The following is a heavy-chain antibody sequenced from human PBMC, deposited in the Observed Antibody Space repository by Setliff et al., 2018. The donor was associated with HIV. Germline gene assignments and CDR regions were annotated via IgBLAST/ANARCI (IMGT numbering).Heavy chain of an antibody. J-gene: IGHJ4*02. CDR1: GFTFSSYW. CDR3: ARRRGAYFDWLSEDDFDY. Sequence: GSLKISCAASGFTFSSYWMHWVRQAPGKGLVWVSRINSDGSSTSYADSVKGRFTISRDNAKNTLYLQMNSLRAEDTTVYYCARRRGAYFDWLSEDDFDYWGQGTLVTVSS. D-gene: IGHD3-9*01. V-gene: IGHV3-74*01. CDR2: INSDGSST.